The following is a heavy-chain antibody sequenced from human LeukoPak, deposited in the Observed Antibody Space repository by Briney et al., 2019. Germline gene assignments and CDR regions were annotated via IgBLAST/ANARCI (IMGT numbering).Heavy chain of an antibody. CDR3: ARDRVGYSSGWFDY. CDR1: GYTFTGYY. CDR2: INPNSGGT. Sequence: ASVKVSCKASGYTFTGYYMHWVRQAPGQGHEWMGWINPNSGGTNYAQKFQGRVTMTRDTSISTAYMELSRLRSDDTAVYYCARDRVGYSSGWFDYWGQGTLVTVSS. J-gene: IGHJ4*02. D-gene: IGHD6-25*01. V-gene: IGHV1-2*02.